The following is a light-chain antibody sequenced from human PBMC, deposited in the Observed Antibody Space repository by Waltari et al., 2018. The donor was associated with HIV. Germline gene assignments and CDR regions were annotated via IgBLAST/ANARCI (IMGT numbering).Light chain of an antibody. CDR3: AAWDDNLNGYV. CDR2: YDD. V-gene: IGLV1-36*01. CDR1: SSNIGNNA. J-gene: IGLJ1*01. Sequence: QSVLTPPPSVSDAPRQRVTISCSGSSSNIGNNAVNWYQQVPGKAPKLLIYYDDLLPSGVSDRFSGSKSGTSASLAISGLQSEDEADYYCAAWDDNLNGYVFGTGTKVTVL.